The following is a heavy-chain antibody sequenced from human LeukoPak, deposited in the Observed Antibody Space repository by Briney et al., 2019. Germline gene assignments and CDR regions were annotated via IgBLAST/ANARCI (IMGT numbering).Heavy chain of an antibody. V-gene: IGHV1-2*02. J-gene: IGHJ4*02. CDR1: GYTFTGYY. CDR3: ASGSTMVRGVIIGPPPDYFDY. Sequence: ASVKVSCKASGYTFTGYYMHWVRQAPGQRLEWMGWINPNSGGTNYAQKFQGRVTMTRDTSINTAYMELSRLRSDDTAVYYCASGSTMVRGVIIGPPPDYFDYWGQGTLVTVSS. CDR2: INPNSGGT. D-gene: IGHD3-10*01.